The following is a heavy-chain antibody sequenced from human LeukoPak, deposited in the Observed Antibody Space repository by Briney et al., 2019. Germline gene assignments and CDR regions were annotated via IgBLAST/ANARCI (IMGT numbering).Heavy chain of an antibody. V-gene: IGHV3-21*01. D-gene: IGHD3-3*01. Sequence: GGSLRLSCAASGFTFSSYSMTWVRQAPGKGLEWVSSMSSGSRYIYYADSVRGRFTISRDNAKNSLYLLMNSLRAEATAVYYCARDRPTGASRLFVVQWGQGTLVTVSS. CDR2: MSSGSRYI. CDR3: ARDRPTGASRLFVVQ. J-gene: IGHJ4*02. CDR1: GFTFSSYS.